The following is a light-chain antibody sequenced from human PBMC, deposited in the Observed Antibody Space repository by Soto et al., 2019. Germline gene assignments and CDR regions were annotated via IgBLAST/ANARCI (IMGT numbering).Light chain of an antibody. J-gene: IGKJ1*01. CDR2: GAS. CDR1: QSVSSN. CDR3: QQYNKWAPIT. V-gene: IGKV3-15*01. Sequence: EKVMTQSPATLSVSPGERATLSCSASQSVSSNLAWYQQKPGQPPGLLIYGASTRATGIPARFSGSGSGTEFTLTISSLQSEDFAFYYCQQYNKWAPITFGQGTKVEIK.